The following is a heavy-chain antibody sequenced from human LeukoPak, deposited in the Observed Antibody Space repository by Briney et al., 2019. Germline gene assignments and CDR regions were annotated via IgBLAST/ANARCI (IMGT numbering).Heavy chain of an antibody. CDR3: GRDLGGRSGY. Sequence: PGGSLRLSCAASGFTFSSYWMNWARQAPGKGLEWVASINHNGNVNYYADSVKGRFSISRDNAKNTLYLQMNSLRAEDTAVYYCGRDLGGRSGYWGQGTLVTVSS. D-gene: IGHD1-26*01. CDR2: INHNGNVN. CDR1: GFTFSSYW. V-gene: IGHV3-7*03. J-gene: IGHJ4*02.